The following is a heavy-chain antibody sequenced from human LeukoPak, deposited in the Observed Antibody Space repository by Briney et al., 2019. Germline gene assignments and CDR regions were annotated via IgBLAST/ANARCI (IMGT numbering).Heavy chain of an antibody. D-gene: IGHD2-8*01. CDR3: ARVGLISEASDAFDI. CDR1: GGSISSGDYY. J-gene: IGHJ3*02. V-gene: IGHV4-30-4*01. Sequence: PSQTLSLTCTVSGGSISSGDYYWSWIRQPPGTGLEWIGYIYYSGSTYYNPSLKSRVTISVDTSKNQFSLKLSSVTAADTAVYYCARVGLISEASDAFDIWGQGTMVTVSS. CDR2: IYYSGST.